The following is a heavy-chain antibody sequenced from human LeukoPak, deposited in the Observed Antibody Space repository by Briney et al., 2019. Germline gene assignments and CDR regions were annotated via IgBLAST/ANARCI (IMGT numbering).Heavy chain of an antibody. D-gene: IGHD2-15*01. J-gene: IGHJ6*03. Sequence: PGGSLRLSCAASGFTFSSTWMSWVRQAPGKGLEWVSNIKEDGGEKNYVDSVKGRFIISRDNVKNSLYLQMNSLRDEDTAVYYCARDFGYCRGGSCYTRMDVWGKGTTVTVSS. CDR2: IKEDGGEK. CDR3: ARDFGYCRGGSCYTRMDV. V-gene: IGHV3-7*01. CDR1: GFTFSSTW.